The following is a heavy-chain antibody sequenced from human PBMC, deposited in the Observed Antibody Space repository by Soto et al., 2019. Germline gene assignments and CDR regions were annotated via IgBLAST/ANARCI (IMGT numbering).Heavy chain of an antibody. V-gene: IGHV1-18*01. CDR3: ARGRPGGHCSGGTCYNFDY. J-gene: IGHJ4*02. CDR1: GYTFINYL. Sequence: QVQLVQSGGEVKKPGASMKVSCKASGYTFINYLISWVRQAPGQGLEWMGWISADSGNTNYAQKFQGRVTLTTDTSTNTAYWDLRSLRSDDTATYSCARGRPGGHCSGGTCYNFDYWGQGNLVTLSS. D-gene: IGHD2-15*01. CDR2: ISADSGNT.